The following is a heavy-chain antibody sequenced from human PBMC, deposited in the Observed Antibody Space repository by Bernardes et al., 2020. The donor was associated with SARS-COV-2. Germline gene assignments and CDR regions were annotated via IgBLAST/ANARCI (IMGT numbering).Heavy chain of an antibody. CDR1: SGSFCGSY. J-gene: IGHJ2*01. CDR2: INDSGRT. V-gene: IGHV4-34*01. CDR3: ARSSAAVVSHFMLLFANWYFDL. D-gene: IGHD2-15*01. Sequence: SASLTLTCAVYSGSFCGSYWSWIRQTPGQGLEWIGEINDSGRTQYNPALKSRVTISVDPSKNQSSLKLNSVTAADTAVYYCARSSAAVVSHFMLLFANWYFDLWGRGTLVTVSS.